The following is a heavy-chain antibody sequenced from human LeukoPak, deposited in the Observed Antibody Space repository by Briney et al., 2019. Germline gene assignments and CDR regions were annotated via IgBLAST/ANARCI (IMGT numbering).Heavy chain of an antibody. CDR3: AKDQNSNYRPGDP. J-gene: IGHJ5*02. CDR1: GFTFSSYG. D-gene: IGHD4-11*01. Sequence: GGSLRLSCAASGFTFSSYGMHWVRQAPGKGLEWVAFIRYDGSNKYYADSVKGRFTISRDNSKNTPYLQMNSLRAEDTAVYYCAKDQNSNYRPGDPWSQGTLVTVSS. CDR2: IRYDGSNK. V-gene: IGHV3-30*02.